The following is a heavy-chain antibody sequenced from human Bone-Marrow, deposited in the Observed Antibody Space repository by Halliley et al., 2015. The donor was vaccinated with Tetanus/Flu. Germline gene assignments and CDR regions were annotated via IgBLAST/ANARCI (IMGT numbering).Heavy chain of an antibody. J-gene: IGHJ5*02. CDR3: STAPFT. Sequence: KGLQGVGRIKSKSDGGTIDYAASVKGRFTISRDDSKNTLYLQMNSLKPEDTAFYYCSTAPFTWGQGTLVTVSS. V-gene: IGHV3-15*01. CDR2: IKSKSDGGTI.